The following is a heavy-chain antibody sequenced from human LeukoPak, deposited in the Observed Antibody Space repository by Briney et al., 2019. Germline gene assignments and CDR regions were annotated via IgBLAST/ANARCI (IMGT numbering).Heavy chain of an antibody. Sequence: PGGSLRLSCAASGFTFSSYSMNWVRQAPGKGLEWVSSISSSSSYIYYADSVKGRFTISRDNAKDSLYLQMNSLRAEDTAVYYCARDQRTSFDYWGQGTLVTVSS. V-gene: IGHV3-21*01. CDR3: ARDQRTSFDY. CDR2: ISSSSSYI. CDR1: GFTFSSYS. D-gene: IGHD2-2*01. J-gene: IGHJ4*02.